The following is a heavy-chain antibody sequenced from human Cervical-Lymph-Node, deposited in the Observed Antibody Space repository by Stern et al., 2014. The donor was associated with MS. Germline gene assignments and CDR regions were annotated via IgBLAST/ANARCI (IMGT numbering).Heavy chain of an antibody. CDR2: IVVGSGNT. CDR1: GFTFTSSA. D-gene: IGHD4-11*01. V-gene: IGHV1-58*01. CDR3: AAGSSAPTIQYRDY. Sequence: QLVESGPEVKKPGTSVKVSCKASGFTFTSSAVQWVRQARGQRLELVGWIVVGSGNTNYAQKFQERVTITRDMSTSTAYMELSSLRSEDTAVYYCAAGSSAPTIQYRDYWGQGTLVTVSS. J-gene: IGHJ4*02.